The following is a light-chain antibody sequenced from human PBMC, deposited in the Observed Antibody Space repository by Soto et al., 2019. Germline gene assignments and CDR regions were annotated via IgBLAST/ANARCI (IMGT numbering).Light chain of an antibody. J-gene: IGKJ5*01. CDR1: QSVSSF. Sequence: EIVLTQSPATLSLSPGERATPSCRASQSVSSFIAWYQQKPGQSPRLLIYDASNRATGIPARFSGSGSGTDFTLTISSLEPEDFAVYYCQQRSNWPITFGQGTRLEMK. CDR2: DAS. V-gene: IGKV3-11*01. CDR3: QQRSNWPIT.